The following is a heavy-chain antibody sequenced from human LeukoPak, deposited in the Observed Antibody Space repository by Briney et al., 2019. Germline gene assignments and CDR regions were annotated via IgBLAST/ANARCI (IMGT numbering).Heavy chain of an antibody. D-gene: IGHD3-10*01. CDR3: ATHLDRSYYYFDF. Sequence: APVKVSCKISGYGLSILSIHWVRQAPGEGLQWVGGIDPQDGQTIYAQPFHGRATISEDTFSDTAYLELNSLRSEDTALYYCATHLDRSYYYFDFWGQGTLVIVSS. CDR2: IDPQDGQT. J-gene: IGHJ4*02. V-gene: IGHV1-24*01. CDR1: GYGLSILS.